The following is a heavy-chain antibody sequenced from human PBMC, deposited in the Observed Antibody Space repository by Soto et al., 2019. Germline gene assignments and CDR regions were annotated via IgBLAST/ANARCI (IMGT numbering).Heavy chain of an antibody. D-gene: IGHD3-3*01. J-gene: IGHJ6*03. Sequence: ASVKVSCKASGGTFSSYAISWVRQAPGQGLEWMGWMNPNSGNTDYTQKFQGRVTMTRNTSISTAYMELSSLRSEDTAVYYCARGHGMTVFGVVNYYMHVWGKGTTVTVSS. CDR2: MNPNSGNT. CDR3: ARGHGMTVFGVVNYYMHV. V-gene: IGHV1-8*02. CDR1: GGTFSSYA.